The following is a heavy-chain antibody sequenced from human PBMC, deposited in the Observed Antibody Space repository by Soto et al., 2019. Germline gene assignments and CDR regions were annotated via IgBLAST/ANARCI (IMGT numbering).Heavy chain of an antibody. Sequence: SETLSLTCTVSGGSISSGDYYWSWIRQPPGKGLEWIGYIYYSGSTYYNPSLKSRVTISVDASKNQFSLKLSSVTAADTAVYYCARGHTRGYSGYDLNWFDPWGQGTLVTVSS. CDR1: GGSISSGDYY. CDR2: IYYSGST. CDR3: ARGHTRGYSGYDLNWFDP. V-gene: IGHV4-30-4*01. D-gene: IGHD5-12*01. J-gene: IGHJ5*02.